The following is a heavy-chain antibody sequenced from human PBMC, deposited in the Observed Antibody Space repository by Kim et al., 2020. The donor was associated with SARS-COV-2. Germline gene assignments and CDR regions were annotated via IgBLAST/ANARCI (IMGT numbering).Heavy chain of an antibody. V-gene: IGHV3-23*01. J-gene: IGHJ4*02. CDR3: AKDTLYSSGWQGLEGFDY. CDR2: ISGSGGST. D-gene: IGHD6-19*01. Sequence: GGSLRLSCAASGFTFSSYAMSWVRQAPGKGLEWVSAISGSGGSTYYADSVKGRFTISRDNSKNTLYLQMNSLRAEDTAVYYCAKDTLYSSGWQGLEGFDYWGQGTLVTVSS. CDR1: GFTFSSYA.